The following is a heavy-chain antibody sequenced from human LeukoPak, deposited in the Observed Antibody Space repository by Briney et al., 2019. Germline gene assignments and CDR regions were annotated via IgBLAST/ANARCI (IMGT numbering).Heavy chain of an antibody. CDR3: AKTSDQLLYSKFDF. Sequence: GESLRLSRATSGFTFSFYGMHWVRQAPGKGLEWVAFIQYDGSYKFYADSVQGRFSISRDNSKNTLFLQMNSLRPDDTAVYYCAKTSDQLLYSKFDFWGQGTLVTVSS. J-gene: IGHJ4*02. D-gene: IGHD2-2*02. CDR2: IQYDGSYK. CDR1: GFTFSFYG. V-gene: IGHV3-30*02.